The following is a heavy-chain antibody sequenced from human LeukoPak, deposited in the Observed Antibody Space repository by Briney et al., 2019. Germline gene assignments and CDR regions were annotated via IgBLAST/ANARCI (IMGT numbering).Heavy chain of an antibody. CDR1: GFTFSSYS. CDR2: ISSSSSYI. J-gene: IGHJ4*02. CDR3: ARDRIAVAYFDY. Sequence: GGSLRLSCAASGFTFSSYSMNWVRQAPGKGLKWVSSISSSSSYIYYADSVKGRFTISRDNAKNSLYLQMNSLRAEDTAVYYCARDRIAVAYFDYWGQGTLVTVSS. D-gene: IGHD6-19*01. V-gene: IGHV3-21*01.